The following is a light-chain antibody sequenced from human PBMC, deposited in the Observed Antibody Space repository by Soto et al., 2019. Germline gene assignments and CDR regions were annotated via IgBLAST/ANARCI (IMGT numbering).Light chain of an antibody. J-gene: IGKJ1*01. CDR3: QQYAGSPRT. CDR1: KSFSRSY. V-gene: IGKV3-20*01. Sequence: EIVLTQSPGTLSLSPGERATLSCRASKSFSRSYLAWYQQKSGQAPRLLIYSASRRATGIPDRFTGSGSGTDFTLTINRVEPEDFAVYFCQQYAGSPRTFGQGTKVDIK. CDR2: SAS.